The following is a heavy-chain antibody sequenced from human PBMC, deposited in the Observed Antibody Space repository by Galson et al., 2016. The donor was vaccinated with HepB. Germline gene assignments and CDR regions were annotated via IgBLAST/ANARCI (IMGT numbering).Heavy chain of an antibody. V-gene: IGHV3-53*01. Sequence: SLRLSCAASGFTVSSNYMSWARQAPGKGLEWVSVIYSGGSTYYADSAKGRFTISRDNSKNTLYLQMNSLRAEDTAVYYCARDSGSRPGSGGFGYWGQGTLVTVSS. CDR3: ARDSGSRPGSGGFGY. J-gene: IGHJ4*02. D-gene: IGHD2-2*01. CDR2: IYSGGST. CDR1: GFTVSSNY.